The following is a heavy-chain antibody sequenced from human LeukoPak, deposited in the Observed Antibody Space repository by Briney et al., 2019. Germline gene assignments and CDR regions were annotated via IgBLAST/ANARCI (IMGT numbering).Heavy chain of an antibody. Sequence: SHTLSLTCDVSGDSFSSNSAAWNWLRQSPSRDLEWLGSTYYRSKWYNDYAVSVRSRITINPDTSKNQFSLQLNSVTPEDTAVYYCARADYDSSGYRIFDYWGQGTLVTVSS. J-gene: IGHJ4*02. CDR2: TYYRSKWYN. V-gene: IGHV6-1*01. CDR1: GDSFSSNSAA. CDR3: ARADYDSSGYRIFDY. D-gene: IGHD3-22*01.